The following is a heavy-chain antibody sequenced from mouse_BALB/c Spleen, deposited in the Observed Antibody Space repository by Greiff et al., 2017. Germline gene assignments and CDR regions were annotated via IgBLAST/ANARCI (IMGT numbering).Heavy chain of an antibody. CDR3: ARDMDYGFRAFAY. CDR2: IRNKANGYTT. CDR1: GFTFTDYY. V-gene: IGHV7-3*02. J-gene: IGHJ3*01. D-gene: IGHD1-2*01. Sequence: EVMLVESGGGLVQPGGSLRLSCATSGFTFTDYYMSWVRQPPGKALEWLGFIRNKANGYTTEYSASVKGRFTISRDNSQSILYLQMNTLRAEDSATYYCARDMDYGFRAFAYWGQGTLVTVSA.